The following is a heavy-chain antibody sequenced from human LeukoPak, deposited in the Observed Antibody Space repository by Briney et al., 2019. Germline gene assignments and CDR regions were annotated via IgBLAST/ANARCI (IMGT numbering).Heavy chain of an antibody. J-gene: IGHJ4*02. CDR3: ARAVKDIVVVVAIDY. Sequence: ASVKVSCKASGYTFTSYGISWVRPAPGQGLGWMGWISAYNCNTNYAQKLQGRVTMTTDTPTSTAYMELRSLRSDDTAVYYCARAVKDIVVVVAIDYWGQGTLVTVSS. CDR1: GYTFTSYG. CDR2: ISAYNCNT. D-gene: IGHD2-15*01. V-gene: IGHV1-18*01.